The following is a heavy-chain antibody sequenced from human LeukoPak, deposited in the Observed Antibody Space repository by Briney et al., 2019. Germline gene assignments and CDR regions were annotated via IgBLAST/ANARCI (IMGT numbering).Heavy chain of an antibody. Sequence: SETLSLTCAVYGGSFSDYYWSWIRQPPGKGLEWIGEINHSGSTNYNPSLKSRVTISVDTSKNQFSLKLSSVTAADTAVYYCARIPVFRSHPLPDVWGKGTTVTVSS. CDR1: GGSFSDYY. D-gene: IGHD3-3*01. CDR2: INHSGST. J-gene: IGHJ6*04. V-gene: IGHV4-34*01. CDR3: ARIPVFRSHPLPDV.